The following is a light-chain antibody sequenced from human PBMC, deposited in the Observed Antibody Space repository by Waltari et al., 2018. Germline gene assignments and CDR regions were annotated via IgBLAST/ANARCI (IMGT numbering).Light chain of an antibody. CDR2: EVT. CDR3: SSYAGRNGVI. J-gene: IGLJ2*01. V-gene: IGLV2-8*01. Sequence: QSALTQPPSASGSPGQSVTISCTGTSSDVGAYNYVSWYQQHPGKAPKRVLSEVTQRPAGVPDRFSGSKSGNTDSLTVSGLQAEDEAVYYCSSYAGRNGVIFGGGTKLTVL. CDR1: SSDVGAYNY.